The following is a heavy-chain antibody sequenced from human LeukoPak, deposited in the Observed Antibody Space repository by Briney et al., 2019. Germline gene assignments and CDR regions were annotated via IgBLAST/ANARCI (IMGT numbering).Heavy chain of an antibody. Sequence: SGGSLRLSCAASGFTFSSYSMNWVRQAPGKGLEWVSSISSSSSYIYYADSVKGRFIISRDNAKNSLYLQMNSLRAEDTAVYYCARDRLARVFDYWGQGTLVTVSS. V-gene: IGHV3-21*01. CDR2: ISSSSSYI. D-gene: IGHD6-6*01. CDR1: GFTFSSYS. CDR3: ARDRLARVFDY. J-gene: IGHJ4*02.